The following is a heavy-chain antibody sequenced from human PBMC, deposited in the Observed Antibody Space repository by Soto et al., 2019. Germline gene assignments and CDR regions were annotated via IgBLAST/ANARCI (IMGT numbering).Heavy chain of an antibody. CDR3: ARVIARHYYDSRKVLSGMDV. J-gene: IGHJ6*02. CDR1: GGTFSSYA. Sequence: QVQLVQSGAEVKKPGSSVKVSCKASGGTFSSYAISWVRQAPGQGLEWMGGIIPIFGTANYAQKLQGRVMITADESTSTAYMELSSLRSEDTAVYYCARVIARHYYDSRKVLSGMDVWGQGTTVTVSS. CDR2: IIPIFGTA. V-gene: IGHV1-69*01. D-gene: IGHD3-22*01.